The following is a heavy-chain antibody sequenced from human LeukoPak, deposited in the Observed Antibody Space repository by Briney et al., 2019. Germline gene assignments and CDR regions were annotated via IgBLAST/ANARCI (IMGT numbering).Heavy chain of an antibody. CDR2: IIPILGIA. D-gene: IGHD3-22*01. CDR1: GGTFSSYA. V-gene: IGHV1-69*04. CDR3: ARDGGYYYDRHGMDV. J-gene: IGHJ6*02. Sequence: SVKVSCKASGGTFSSYAISWVRQAPGQGLEWMGRIIPILGIANYAQKFQGRVTITADESTSTAYMELSSLRSEDTAVDYCARDGGYYYDRHGMDVWGQGTTVTVSS.